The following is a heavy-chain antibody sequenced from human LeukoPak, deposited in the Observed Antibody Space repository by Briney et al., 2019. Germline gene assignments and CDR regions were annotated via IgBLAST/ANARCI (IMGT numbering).Heavy chain of an antibody. V-gene: IGHV1-8*02. CDR2: MNPNSGNT. D-gene: IGHD3-16*01. Sequence: ASVKVSCKASGYTFTGYYLHWVRQATGQGLEWMGWMNPNSGNTGYAQKFQGRVTMTRDTSITTAYMELSSLRSEDTAFYYCARGCGGGTDLRRFDYWGQGTLVTVSS. CDR1: GYTFTGYY. CDR3: ARGCGGGTDLRRFDY. J-gene: IGHJ4*02.